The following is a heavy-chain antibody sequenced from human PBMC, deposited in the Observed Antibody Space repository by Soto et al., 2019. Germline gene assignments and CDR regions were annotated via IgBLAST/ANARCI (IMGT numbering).Heavy chain of an antibody. CDR3: AKDPEWLRLGAPGTYFDH. D-gene: IGHD5-12*01. CDR2: ISGSGGST. V-gene: IGHV3-23*01. J-gene: IGHJ4*02. Sequence: PGGSLRLSCAASGFTFISYAMSWVLQAPWKGLEWVSAISGSGGSTYYADSVKGRFTISRDNSKNTLYLQMNSLRAEDTAVYYCAKDPEWLRLGAPGTYFDHWGKGTLVTVYS. CDR1: GFTFISYA.